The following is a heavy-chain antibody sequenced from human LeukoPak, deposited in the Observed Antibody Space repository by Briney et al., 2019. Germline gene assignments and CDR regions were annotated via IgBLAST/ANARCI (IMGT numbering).Heavy chain of an antibody. Sequence: GASVKVSCKASGYTFTGYYMHWVRQAPGQGLEWMGWINPNSGGTNYAQKFQGWVTMTRDTSISTAYMELSRLRSDDTAVYYCARADPGIAAAGTSNWFDPWGQGTLVTVSS. D-gene: IGHD6-13*01. CDR2: INPNSGGT. V-gene: IGHV1-2*04. CDR3: ARADPGIAAAGTSNWFDP. J-gene: IGHJ5*02. CDR1: GYTFTGYY.